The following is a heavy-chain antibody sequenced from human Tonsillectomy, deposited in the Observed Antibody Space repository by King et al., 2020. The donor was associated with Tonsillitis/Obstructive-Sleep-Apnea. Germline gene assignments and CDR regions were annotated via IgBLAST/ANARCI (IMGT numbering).Heavy chain of an antibody. CDR2: INHSGST. CDR3: SSGRYYRFDP. V-gene: IGHV4-34*01. D-gene: IGHD1-26*01. J-gene: IGHJ5*02. Sequence: VQLQQWGAGLLKPSETLSLTCAVYGGSFSGYYWSWIRQSPGKGLEWIGEINHSGSTNYNPSLKSRVTISVDTSKNQFSLKLSSVTAADTAVYYCSSGRYYRFDPWGQGTLVTVSS. CDR1: GGSFSGYY.